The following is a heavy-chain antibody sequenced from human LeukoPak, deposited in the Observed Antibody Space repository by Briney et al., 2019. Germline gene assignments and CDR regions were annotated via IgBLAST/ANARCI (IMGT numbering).Heavy chain of an antibody. CDR1: GGSISSGSYY. Sequence: SQTLSLTCTISGGSISSGSYYWSWIRQPAGKGLEWSGRIYTSGSTNYNPSLKSRVTISVDTSKNQFSLKLSSVTAADTAVYYCARIGLRSSYYYYYGMDVWGQGTTVTVSS. D-gene: IGHD4-17*01. CDR2: IYTSGST. V-gene: IGHV4-61*02. J-gene: IGHJ6*02. CDR3: ARIGLRSSYYYYYGMDV.